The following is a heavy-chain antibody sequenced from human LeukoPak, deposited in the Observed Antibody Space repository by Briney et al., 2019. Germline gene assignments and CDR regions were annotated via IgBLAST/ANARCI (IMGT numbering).Heavy chain of an antibody. J-gene: IGHJ4*02. CDR2: IKSSNT. V-gene: IGHV4-61*02. Sequence: SETLSFTCTVSGGSISSDRFYWTWVRQPAGKRPEWIGRIKSSNTNYNPSLKSRVNISVDTSTNQFSLKLSSLTAADTAVYYCARVPDWTYVPDYWGQGTLVTVSS. D-gene: IGHD3-16*01. CDR3: ARVPDWTYVPDY. CDR1: GGSISSDRFY.